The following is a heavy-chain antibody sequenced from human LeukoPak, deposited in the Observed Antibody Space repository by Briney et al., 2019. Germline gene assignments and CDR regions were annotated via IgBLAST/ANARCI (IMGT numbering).Heavy chain of an antibody. CDR3: ARGTQLELLSDY. V-gene: IGHV3-13*01. J-gene: IGHJ4*02. CDR1: GFTFSSYD. D-gene: IGHD1-1*01. CDR2: IGTAGDT. Sequence: GGSLRLSCAASGFTFSSYDMRWVRQATGKGLEWVSAIGTAGDTYYPGSVKGRFTISRENAKNSLYLQMNSLRAEDTAVYYCARGTQLELLSDYWGQGTLVTVSS.